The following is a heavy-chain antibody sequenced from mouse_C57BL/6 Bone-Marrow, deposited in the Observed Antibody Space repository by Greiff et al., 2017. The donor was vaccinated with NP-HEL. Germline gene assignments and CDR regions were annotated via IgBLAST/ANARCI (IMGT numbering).Heavy chain of an antibody. CDR1: GFTFSDYY. CDR2: ISNGGGST. Sequence: EVMLVESGGGLVQPGGSLKLSCAASGFTFSDYYMYWVRQTPEKRLEWVAYISNGGGSTYYPDTVKGRFTISRDNAKNTLYLQMSRLKSEDTAMYYCARNWDAMDYWGQGTSVTVSS. CDR3: ARNWDAMDY. V-gene: IGHV5-12*01. J-gene: IGHJ4*01. D-gene: IGHD4-1*01.